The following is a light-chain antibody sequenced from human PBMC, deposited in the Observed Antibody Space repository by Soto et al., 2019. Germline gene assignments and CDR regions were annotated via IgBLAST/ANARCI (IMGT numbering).Light chain of an antibody. CDR2: DAS. CDR1: QSVSDTH. Sequence: EIVLTQSPGALSLSPGESATLSCRASQSVSDTHVAWYQQRPGQAPRLLIYDASRRDIGVPDRFSGSGSGTDFTLTISRLEAEDFAVYYCQQYGSTPPVTFGGGTKVEIK. V-gene: IGKV3-20*01. J-gene: IGKJ4*01. CDR3: QQYGSTPPVT.